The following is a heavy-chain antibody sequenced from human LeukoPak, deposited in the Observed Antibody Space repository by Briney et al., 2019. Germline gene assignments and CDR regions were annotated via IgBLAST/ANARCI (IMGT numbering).Heavy chain of an antibody. D-gene: IGHD3-22*01. CDR2: ISAYNGNT. Sequence: GASVKVSCKASGYTFTSYGISWVRQAPGQGLEWMGWISAYNGNTNYAQKLQGRVTMTTDTSTSTAYMELRSLRSDDTAVYYCARAVMYYYDSSGYYDPDPFDIWGQGTMVTVSS. CDR3: ARAVMYYYDSSGYYDPDPFDI. V-gene: IGHV1-18*01. CDR1: GYTFTSYG. J-gene: IGHJ3*02.